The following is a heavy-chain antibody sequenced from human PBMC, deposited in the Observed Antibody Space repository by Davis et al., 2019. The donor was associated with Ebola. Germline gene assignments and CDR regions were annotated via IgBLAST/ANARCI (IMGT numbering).Heavy chain of an antibody. CDR2: INWNGGST. CDR3: ARDMKDSSGYYYSGY. CDR1: GFTVSSNY. Sequence: GESLKISCAASGFTVSSNYMSWVRQAPGKGLEWVSGINWNGGSTGYADSVKGRFTISRDNAKNSLYLQMNSLRAEDTAVYYCARDMKDSSGYYYSGYWGQGTLVTVSS. J-gene: IGHJ4*02. V-gene: IGHV3-20*04. D-gene: IGHD3-22*01.